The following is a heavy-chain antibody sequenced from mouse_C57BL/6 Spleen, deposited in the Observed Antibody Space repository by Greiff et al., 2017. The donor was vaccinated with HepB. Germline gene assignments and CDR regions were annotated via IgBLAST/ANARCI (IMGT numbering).Heavy chain of an antibody. CDR2: INPSSGYT. J-gene: IGHJ2*01. D-gene: IGHD1-1*01. Sequence: QVQLKQSGAELARPGASVKMSCKASGYTFTSYTMHWVKQRPGQGLEWIGYINPSSGYTKYNQKFKDKATLTADKSSSTAYMQLSSLTSEDSAVYYCARSDGSSYPLDYWGQGTTLTVSS. V-gene: IGHV1-4*01. CDR3: ARSDGSSYPLDY. CDR1: GYTFTSYT.